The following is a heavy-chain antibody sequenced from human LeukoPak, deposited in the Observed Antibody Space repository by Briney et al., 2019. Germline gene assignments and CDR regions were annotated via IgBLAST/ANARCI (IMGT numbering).Heavy chain of an antibody. CDR1: GFTFSSYS. D-gene: IGHD2-21*02. CDR3: ARGPAAYCGGDCYSVVD. V-gene: IGHV3-48*02. Sequence: GGSLRLSCAASGFTFSSYSMNWVRQAPGKGLEWVSYISSSSSTIYYADSVKGRFTISRGNAKNSLYLQMNSLRDEDTAVYYCARGPAAYCGGDCYSVVDWGQGTLVTVSS. J-gene: IGHJ4*02. CDR2: ISSSSSTI.